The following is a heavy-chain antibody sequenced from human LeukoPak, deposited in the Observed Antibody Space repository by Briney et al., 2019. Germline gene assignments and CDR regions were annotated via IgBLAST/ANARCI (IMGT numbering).Heavy chain of an antibody. D-gene: IGHD3-10*01. CDR1: GYTLTELS. V-gene: IGHV1-24*01. CDR3: ASGLKYFYGSGDNY. J-gene: IGHJ4*02. Sequence: ASVKVSCTVSGYTLTELSMHWVRQAPGKGLEWMGDFDPEDGETIYAQKLQGRVTMTKDTSTDTPYMELSSLRSEDTAVYCCASGLKYFYGSGDNYWGQGTLVTVSS. CDR2: FDPEDGET.